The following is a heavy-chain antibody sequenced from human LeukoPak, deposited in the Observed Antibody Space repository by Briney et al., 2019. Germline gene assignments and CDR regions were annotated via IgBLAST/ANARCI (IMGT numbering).Heavy chain of an antibody. V-gene: IGHV4-31*03. CDR2: IYYSGST. CDR1: GGSISSGGYY. J-gene: IGHJ4*02. CDR3: ARVPPRYYDSSGYLDY. Sequence: PSKTLSLTCTVSGGSISSGGYYWSWIRQHPGKGLEWIGYIYYSGSTYYNPSLKSRVTISVDTSKNQFSLKLSSVTAADTAVYYCARVPPRYYDSSGYLDYWGQGTLVTVSS. D-gene: IGHD3-22*01.